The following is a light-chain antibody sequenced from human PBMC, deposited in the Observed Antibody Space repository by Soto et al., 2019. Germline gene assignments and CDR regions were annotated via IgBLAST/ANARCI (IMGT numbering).Light chain of an antibody. V-gene: IGKV3-20*01. Sequence: EIVLTQSPGTLSLSPGERATLSCRASQSVSSRHLVWYQQKPGQAPRLLIYDASSRATGIPDRFSGSGSGTDSTLTISRLQHLDFAVRYFQPYGPTPLTFGGGTNVEIK. J-gene: IGKJ4*01. CDR2: DAS. CDR3: QPYGPTPLT. CDR1: QSVSSRH.